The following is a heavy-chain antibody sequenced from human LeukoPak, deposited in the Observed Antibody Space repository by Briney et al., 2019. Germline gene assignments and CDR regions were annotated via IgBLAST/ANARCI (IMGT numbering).Heavy chain of an antibody. CDR1: GFTFSLHG. CDR3: AKDSHSYSSGWSPDY. Sequence: GGSLRLSCVTSGFTFSLHGMHWVRQAPGKGLEWVAFIRFDGSNEYYRDSVQGRFTISRDNSKNTLFLQMNSLRVDDTAMYYCAKDSHSYSSGWSPDYWGQGTLVTVSS. J-gene: IGHJ4*02. D-gene: IGHD6-19*01. V-gene: IGHV3-30*02. CDR2: IRFDGSNE.